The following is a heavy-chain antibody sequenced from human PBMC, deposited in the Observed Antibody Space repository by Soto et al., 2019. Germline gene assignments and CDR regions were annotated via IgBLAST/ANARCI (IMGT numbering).Heavy chain of an antibody. J-gene: IGHJ4*02. V-gene: IGHV1-18*01. D-gene: IGHD3-22*01. CDR3: ARVFWTYYYDSSGYYYFDY. Sequence: SVEVGSAASGYSFTIYGISLLRHYPGQGLEWMGWISAYNGNTNYAQKLQGRVTMTTDTYTSTAYMELRSLRSDDTEVYYCARVFWTYYYDSSGYYYFDYWRQGPLVTVS. CDR2: ISAYNGNT. CDR1: GYSFTIYG.